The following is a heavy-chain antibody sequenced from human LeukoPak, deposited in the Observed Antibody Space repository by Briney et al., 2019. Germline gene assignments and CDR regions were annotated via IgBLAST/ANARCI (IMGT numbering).Heavy chain of an antibody. CDR1: GFTFSSYS. Sequence: GGSLRLSCAASGFTFSSYSMKCVRQAPGKGLEWVSSISTTSTYIYYADSVKGRFTISRDNAKNSLYLQMNSLRAEDTALYYCARERGDYDGSGTDYWGQGTLVTVSS. CDR2: ISTTSTYI. CDR3: ARERGDYDGSGTDY. J-gene: IGHJ4*02. D-gene: IGHD3-22*01. V-gene: IGHV3-21*01.